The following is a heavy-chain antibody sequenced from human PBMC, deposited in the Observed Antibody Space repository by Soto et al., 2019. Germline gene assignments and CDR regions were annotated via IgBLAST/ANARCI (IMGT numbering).Heavy chain of an antibody. CDR2: IYSGGST. V-gene: IGHV3-66*01. CDR1: GFTVSTKY. J-gene: IGHJ4*02. CDR3: ARDPWAADY. Sequence: EVKLVESGGGLVQPGGSMSLSCAASGFTVSTKYMSWVRQAPGKGLEWVSDIYSGGSTFYADSVRGRFTISRDNSKNTVNLQMNSLRAEDTAVYYCARDPWAADYWGQGTLVTVSS. D-gene: IGHD3-16*01.